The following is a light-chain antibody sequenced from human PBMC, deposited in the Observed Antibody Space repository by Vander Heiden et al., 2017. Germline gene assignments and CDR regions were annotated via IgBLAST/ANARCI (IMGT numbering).Light chain of an antibody. CDR2: DAS. CDR3: QQYNNRPRT. V-gene: IGKV3-15*01. J-gene: IGKJ4*02. Sequence: EIVLTPSPATLSVSPGDRAPLTCRVSQRISNNLAWHQQKPGQAPKLLIYDASTRDTGIPARFSGSGSGTEFTLTISSLQSEDFAVYYCQQYNNRPRTFGVGTKVEIK. CDR1: QRISNN.